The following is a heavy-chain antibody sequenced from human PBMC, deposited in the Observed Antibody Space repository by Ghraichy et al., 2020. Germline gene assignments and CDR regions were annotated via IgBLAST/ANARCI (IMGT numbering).Heavy chain of an antibody. V-gene: IGHV3-48*02. CDR1: GFTFSSYS. CDR3: ARDRREIAPWQWLIDY. D-gene: IGHD6-19*01. Sequence: GESLNISCAVSGFTFSSYSMSWVRLAPGKGLEWISYISTSSSIIYYADSVKGRFTISRDNAKNSLYLQMNSLRDEDTAVYYCARDRREIAPWQWLIDYWGQGAQVTVSS. CDR2: ISTSSSII. J-gene: IGHJ4*02.